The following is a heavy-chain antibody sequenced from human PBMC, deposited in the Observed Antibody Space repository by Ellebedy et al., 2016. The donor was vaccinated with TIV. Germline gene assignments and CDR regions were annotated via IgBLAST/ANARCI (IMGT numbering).Heavy chain of an antibody. CDR3: ASELAGDIVVGNGMNV. CDR2: INAGNGNT. J-gene: IGHJ6*02. Sequence: AASVKVSCKASGYTFTSYAMHWARQAPGQRLEWMGWINAGNGNTKYSQKFQGRVTITRDTSASTAYMELSSLRSEDTAVYYCASELAGDIVVGNGMNVWGQGTTVTVSS. V-gene: IGHV1-3*01. CDR1: GYTFTSYA. D-gene: IGHD2-15*01.